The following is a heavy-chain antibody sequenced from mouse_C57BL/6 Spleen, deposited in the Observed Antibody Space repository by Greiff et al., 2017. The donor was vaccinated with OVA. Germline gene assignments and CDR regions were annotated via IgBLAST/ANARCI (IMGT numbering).Heavy chain of an antibody. D-gene: IGHD1-1*01. CDR3: ARGTVVGTGYFDY. Sequence: QVQLQQSGPELVKPGASVKLSCKASGYTFTSYDINWVKQRPGQGLEWIGWIYPRDGSTKYNEKFKGKATLTVDTSSSTAYMELHSLTSEDSAVYFCARGTVVGTGYFDYWGQGTTLTVSS. V-gene: IGHV1-85*01. CDR1: GYTFTSYD. CDR2: IYPRDGST. J-gene: IGHJ2*01.